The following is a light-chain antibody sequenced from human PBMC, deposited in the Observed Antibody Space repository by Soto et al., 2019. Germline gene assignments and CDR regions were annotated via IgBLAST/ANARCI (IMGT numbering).Light chain of an antibody. CDR2: ATS. Sequence: DIQMTQSPSSLSASEGDRVTITCRASQVISKYLAWYQQKPGKIPKLLIYATSTLQSGVPSRFSGSGSGTDFTLTISSLQPEDVATYYCQKYDSPPRTFGQGTRVEI. CDR1: QVISKY. V-gene: IGKV1-27*01. J-gene: IGKJ1*01. CDR3: QKYDSPPRT.